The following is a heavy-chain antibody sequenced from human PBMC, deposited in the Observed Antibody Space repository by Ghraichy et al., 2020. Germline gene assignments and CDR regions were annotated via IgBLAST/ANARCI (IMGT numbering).Heavy chain of an antibody. CDR1: GGSFSGYY. Sequence: SETLSLTCAVYGGSFSGYYWSWIRQPPGKGLEWIGEINHSGSTNYNPSLKSRVTISVDPSKNQFSLKLSSVTAADTAVYYCARSTPRYCSSTSCYKTWFDPWGQGTLVTVSS. CDR3: ARSTPRYCSSTSCYKTWFDP. J-gene: IGHJ5*02. D-gene: IGHD2-2*02. CDR2: INHSGST. V-gene: IGHV4-34*01.